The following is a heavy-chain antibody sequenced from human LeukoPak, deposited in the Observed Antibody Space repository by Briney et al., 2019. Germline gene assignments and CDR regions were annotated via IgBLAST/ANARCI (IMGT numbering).Heavy chain of an antibody. Sequence: PGGSLRLSCAASGFTVSFNYMRWVRKAPGKGLEWVSVIYSGGSTDYADSVKGRFTISRDKSKNTLYLQMNSLRAGDTAVYYCARIVGASRTEYWGQGTLVIVSS. V-gene: IGHV3-66*01. CDR1: GFTVSFNY. CDR3: ARIVGASRTEY. D-gene: IGHD1-26*01. J-gene: IGHJ4*02. CDR2: IYSGGST.